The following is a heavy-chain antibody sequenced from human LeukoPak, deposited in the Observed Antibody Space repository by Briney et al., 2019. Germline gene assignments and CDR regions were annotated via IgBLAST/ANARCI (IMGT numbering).Heavy chain of an antibody. CDR2: INTNTGNP. Sequence: GASVKVSCKASGYTFTSYAMNWVRQAPGQGLEWMGWINTNTGNPTYAQGFTGRFVFSLDTSVSTAYLQIISLKAEDTAVYYCAREDSSTPIPIYNWFDPWGRGTLVTVSS. D-gene: IGHD3-22*01. CDR3: AREDSSTPIPIYNWFDP. J-gene: IGHJ5*02. CDR1: GYTFTSYA. V-gene: IGHV7-4-1*02.